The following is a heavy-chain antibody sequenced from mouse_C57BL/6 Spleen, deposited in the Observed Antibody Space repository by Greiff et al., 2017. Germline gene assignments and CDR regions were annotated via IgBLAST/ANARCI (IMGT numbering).Heavy chain of an antibody. J-gene: IGHJ2*01. CDR1: GYTFTSYW. CDR2: IYPSDSET. D-gene: IGHD4-1*02. V-gene: IGHV1-61*01. CDR3: ARRGRNSADGDC. Sequence: QVQLQQPGAELVRPGSSVKLSCKASGYTFTSYWMDWVKQRPGQGLEWIGNIYPSDSETHYNQKFKDKATLTVDKSSSTAYMQLSSLTSEDSAVYYCARRGRNSADGDCRGQGTTLTVSS.